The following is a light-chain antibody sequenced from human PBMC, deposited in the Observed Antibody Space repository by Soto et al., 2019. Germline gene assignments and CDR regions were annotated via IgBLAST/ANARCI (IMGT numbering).Light chain of an antibody. V-gene: IGLV2-8*01. Sequence: QCALTQPPSASGSPGQSVTISCTGTSSDVGGYNYVSWYQQHPGKAPKLMIYEVSKRPSGVPDRFSGSKSGNTASLTVSGLQAEDEADYYCSSYGGSNNLLFGGGTKLTVL. J-gene: IGLJ3*02. CDR2: EVS. CDR3: SSYGGSNNLL. CDR1: SSDVGGYNY.